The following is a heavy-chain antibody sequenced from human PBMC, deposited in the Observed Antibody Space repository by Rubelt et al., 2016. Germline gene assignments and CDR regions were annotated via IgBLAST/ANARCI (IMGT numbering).Heavy chain of an antibody. CDR3: ARDSYDYVWGSYPTDY. D-gene: IGHD3-16*02. CDR1: GYTFANFG. V-gene: IGHV1-18*01. CDR2: ISAYNGNT. Sequence: QVQLVQSGAEVKKPGASVKVSCKASGYTFANFGISWVRQAPGQGLEWMGWISAYNGNTNYARKFQGRVTMTTDTSTSTAYMALRSLRSDDTAVYYCARDSYDYVWGSYPTDYWGQGTLVTVSS. J-gene: IGHJ4*02.